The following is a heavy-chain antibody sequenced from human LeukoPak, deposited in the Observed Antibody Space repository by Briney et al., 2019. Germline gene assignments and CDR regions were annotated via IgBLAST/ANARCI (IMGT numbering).Heavy chain of an antibody. D-gene: IGHD2-15*01. CDR2: IYCSGST. J-gene: IGHJ6*03. V-gene: IGHV4-59*01. Sequence: SETLSLTCTVSGGSISSYYWSWIRQPPGKGLEWIGYIYCSGSTNYNPSLKSRVTISVDTFKNQFSLKLSSVTAADTAVYYCARDRRYCSGGSCYYYYYYMDVWGKGTTVTVSS. CDR1: GGSISSYY. CDR3: ARDRRYCSGGSCYYYYYYMDV.